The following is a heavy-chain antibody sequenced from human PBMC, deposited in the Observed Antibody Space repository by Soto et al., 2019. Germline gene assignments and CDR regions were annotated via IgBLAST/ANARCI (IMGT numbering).Heavy chain of an antibody. Sequence: QLQLQESGSGLVKPSQTLSLTCAVSGGSISSGGYSWSWIRQPPGKGLEWIGYIYHSGSTYYNPSLKSRVTISVDRSKNQFSLKLSSVTAADTAVYYCARDFGFGGRADAFDIWGQGTMVTVSS. J-gene: IGHJ3*02. CDR2: IYHSGST. CDR1: GGSISSGGYS. D-gene: IGHD3-16*01. CDR3: ARDFGFGGRADAFDI. V-gene: IGHV4-30-2*01.